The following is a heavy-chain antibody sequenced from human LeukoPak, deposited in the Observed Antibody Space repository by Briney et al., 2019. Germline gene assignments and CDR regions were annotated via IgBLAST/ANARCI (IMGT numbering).Heavy chain of an antibody. V-gene: IGHV6-1*01. Sequence: SQTLSLTCAISGDSVSSNSAAWNWIRRPPSRGLEWLGRTYFRSKWYNDYAGSVKSRITINPDTSKNQFSLQVSSVTPEDTAVYYCARGGQGDGYSADEAFDIWGQGTMVTVSS. J-gene: IGHJ3*02. CDR1: GDSVSSNSAA. CDR3: ARGGQGDGYSADEAFDI. D-gene: IGHD5-24*01. CDR2: TYFRSKWYN.